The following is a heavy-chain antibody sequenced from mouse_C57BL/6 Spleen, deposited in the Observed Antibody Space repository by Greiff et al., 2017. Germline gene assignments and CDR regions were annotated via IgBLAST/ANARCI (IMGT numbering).Heavy chain of an antibody. J-gene: IGHJ4*01. Sequence: EVQRVESGGGLVKPGGSLKLSCAASGFTFSDYGMHWVRQAPEKGLEWVAYISSGSSTIYYADTVKGRFTISRDNAKNTLFLQMTSLGSEDTAMYYCARIGGYAMDYWGQGTSVTVSS. D-gene: IGHD1-1*02. CDR2: ISSGSSTI. V-gene: IGHV5-17*01. CDR3: ARIGGYAMDY. CDR1: GFTFSDYG.